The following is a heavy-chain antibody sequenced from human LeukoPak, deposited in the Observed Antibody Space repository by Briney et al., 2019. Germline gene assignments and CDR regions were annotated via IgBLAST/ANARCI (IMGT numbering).Heavy chain of an antibody. J-gene: IGHJ4*02. D-gene: IGHD1-1*01. CDR1: GYCFTSYW. CDR2: IYPDDSQS. Sequence: GESLKISCQGSGYCFTSYWIGWVRQMSGKGLEWMGAIYPDDSQSRYSPSFQGQVTISVDKSISTAYLQWSSLKASDTAMYYCARRPTGTFDPQFDSWDQGTLVTVSS. V-gene: IGHV5-51*01. CDR3: ARRPTGTFDPQFDS.